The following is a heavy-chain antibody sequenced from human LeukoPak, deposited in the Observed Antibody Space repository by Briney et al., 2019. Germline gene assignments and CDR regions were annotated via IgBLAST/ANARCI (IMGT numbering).Heavy chain of an antibody. CDR2: ISAHNSNT. D-gene: IGHD6-6*01. J-gene: IGHJ4*02. CDR3: ARQLSSEHPDFDY. Sequence: ASVKVSCKATGYTFSTYAITWVRQAPGQGLEWMGWISAHNSNTNYAQNFQGRVTMTTDTSTSTVYMELRSLRSDDTAVYYCARQLSSEHPDFDYWGQGTLVTVSP. V-gene: IGHV1-18*01. CDR1: GYTFSTYA.